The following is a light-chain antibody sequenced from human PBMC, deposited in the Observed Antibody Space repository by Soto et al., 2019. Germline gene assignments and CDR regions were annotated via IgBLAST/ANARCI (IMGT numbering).Light chain of an antibody. CDR2: STS. Sequence: EIVLTQSPGTLSLSPGERVTLSCRASQSVGTSWLAWYQQKPGQSPRLLIYSTSSRATGIPDRFSGSGSETDFALTISRLEPEDSAVYYCQQYASSQWTFGQGTKVVIK. V-gene: IGKV3-20*01. J-gene: IGKJ1*01. CDR3: QQYASSQWT. CDR1: QSVGTSW.